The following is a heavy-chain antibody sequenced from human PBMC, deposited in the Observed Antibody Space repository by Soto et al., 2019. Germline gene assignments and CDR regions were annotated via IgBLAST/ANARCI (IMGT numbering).Heavy chain of an antibody. Sequence: EVQLVESGRGLVQPGGSLRVSCAASGFTFSIYEMNWVRQAPGKGLEWISYINSGASTIYYADSVKGRFTISRDNAKNSLHLQMNSLRAEDTAVYFCARASWYTFHHWGQGTLVTVSS. CDR3: ARASWYTFHH. CDR1: GFTFSIYE. CDR2: INSGASTI. D-gene: IGHD6-13*01. J-gene: IGHJ4*02. V-gene: IGHV3-48*03.